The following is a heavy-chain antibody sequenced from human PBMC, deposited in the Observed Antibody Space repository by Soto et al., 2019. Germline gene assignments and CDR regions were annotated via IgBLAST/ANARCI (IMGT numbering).Heavy chain of an antibody. CDR1: GFTFSSYG. V-gene: IGHV3-30*18. J-gene: IGHJ4*02. CDR3: AKPVYNWNDGFFDY. D-gene: IGHD1-1*01. CDR2: ISYDGNNK. Sequence: PGGSLRLSCAASGFTFSSYGMHWVRQAPGKGLEWVAVISYDGNNKYYADSVKGRFTISRDNSKNTLYLQMNSLRAEDTAVYYCAKPVYNWNDGFFDYWGQGTLVTVSS.